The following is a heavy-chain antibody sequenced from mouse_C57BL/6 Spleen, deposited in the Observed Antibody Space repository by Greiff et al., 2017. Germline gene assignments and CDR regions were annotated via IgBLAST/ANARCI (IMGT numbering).Heavy chain of an antibody. CDR1: GFTFSNYW. CDR3: TGLYGSSFHWYFDV. V-gene: IGHV6-3*01. D-gene: IGHD1-1*01. J-gene: IGHJ1*03. CDR2: IRLKSDNYAT. Sequence: EVQLQESGGGLVQPGGSLKLSCVASGFTFSNYWMNWVRQSPEKGLEWVAQIRLKSDNYATHYAESVIGRFTISREDSKSSVYLQMNNLRAEDTGIYSSTGLYGSSFHWYFDVWGTGTTVTVSS.